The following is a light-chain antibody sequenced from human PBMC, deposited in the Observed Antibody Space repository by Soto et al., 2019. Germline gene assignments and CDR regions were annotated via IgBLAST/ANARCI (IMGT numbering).Light chain of an antibody. V-gene: IGKV1-33*01. CDR3: QQYDSFPYT. J-gene: IGKJ2*01. CDR2: DAS. CDR1: QDITNY. Sequence: DIQMTQSPSSLSASVGDRVTITCQASQDITNYLNWLQLKPGKAPKVLIYDASNLETGVPSRFSGTGSGTHFSFTISSLQPEDISTYYCQQYDSFPYTFGQGTKLEIK.